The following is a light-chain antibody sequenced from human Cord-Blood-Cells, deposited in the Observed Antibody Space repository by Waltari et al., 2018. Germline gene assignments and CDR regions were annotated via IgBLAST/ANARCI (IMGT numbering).Light chain of an antibody. V-gene: IGKV1-5*03. Sequence: DIPMTQSPSTLSAYVGDRVTITCRASQGISSWLAWYQQKPGKAPKLLIYKASSLESGVPSRFSGSGSGTEFTLTISSLQPDDFATYDCQQYNSYSWTFGQGTKVEIK. CDR2: KAS. J-gene: IGKJ1*01. CDR1: QGISSW. CDR3: QQYNSYSWT.